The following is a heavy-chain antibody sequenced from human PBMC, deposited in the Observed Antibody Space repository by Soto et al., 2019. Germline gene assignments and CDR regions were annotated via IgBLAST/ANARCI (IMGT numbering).Heavy chain of an antibody. CDR2: ISAYNGNT. J-gene: IGHJ4*02. D-gene: IGHD5-18*01. CDR1: GYTFTSYG. CDR3: ARDRLRGYSYGPFDY. Sequence: ASVKVSCKASGYTFTSYGISWVRQAPGQGLEWMGWISAYNGNTNYAQKLQGRVTMTTDTSTSTAYMELRSLRSDDTAVYYCARDRLRGYSYGPFDYWGQGTPVTVSS. V-gene: IGHV1-18*01.